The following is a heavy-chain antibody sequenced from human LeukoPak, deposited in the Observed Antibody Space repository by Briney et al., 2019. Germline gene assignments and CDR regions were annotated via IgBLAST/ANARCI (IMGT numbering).Heavy chain of an antibody. CDR2: LYHSGST. V-gene: IGHV4-34*01. J-gene: IGHJ3*02. CDR3: ARSVHFDWLLFRAFDI. D-gene: IGHD3-9*01. CDR1: GGSFSGYY. Sequence: SETLSLTCADHGGSFSGYYWSCIRHPLGNGLECIGELYHSGSTNYNPSLKSRVTISVDTSKNQFSLKLSSVTAADTAVYYCARSVHFDWLLFRAFDIWGQETMVTVSS.